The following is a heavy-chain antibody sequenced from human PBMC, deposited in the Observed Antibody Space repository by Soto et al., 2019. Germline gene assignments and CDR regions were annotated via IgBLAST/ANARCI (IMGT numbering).Heavy chain of an antibody. CDR3: ARDLGIRQIHYFDY. CDR2: IIPIFGTA. CDR1: GGTFSSYA. V-gene: IGHV1-69*12. J-gene: IGHJ4*02. D-gene: IGHD5-18*01. Sequence: QVQLVQSGAEVKKPGSSVKVSCKASGGTFSSYAISWVRQAPGQGLEWMGGIIPIFGTANYAQKFQGRVTITADDSTSTAYMELSSLRSEDTAVYYCARDLGIRQIHYFDYWGQGTLVTVSS.